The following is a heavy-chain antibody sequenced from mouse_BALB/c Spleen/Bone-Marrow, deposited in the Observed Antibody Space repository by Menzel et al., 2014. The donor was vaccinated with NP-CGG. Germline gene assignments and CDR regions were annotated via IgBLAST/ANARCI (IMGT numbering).Heavy chain of an antibody. CDR1: GFSLTSSG. CDR2: IWSGGST. CDR3: ARTYYYGMDY. J-gene: IGHJ4*01. V-gene: IGHV2-2*02. Sequence: VMLVESGPGLVQPSQSLSITCTVSGFSLTSSGVHWVRQSPGKGLEWLGVIWSGGSTDYNAAFISSLSISKDNSKSQVFLKMNSLQANDTAIYYCARTYYYGMDYWGQGTSVTVSS.